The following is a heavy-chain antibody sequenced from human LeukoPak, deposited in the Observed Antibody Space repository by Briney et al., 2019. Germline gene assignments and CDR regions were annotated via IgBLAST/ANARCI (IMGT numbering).Heavy chain of an antibody. Sequence: GGSLRLSCAASGFTFSTYGMSWVRQAPGKGLEWVSSISNGGDYKLYAGSVRGRLTISRDNARNSLYLQMNSLRAEDTAVYYCARGRIVGAWGFDYWGQGTLVTVSS. D-gene: IGHD1-26*01. J-gene: IGHJ4*02. CDR2: ISNGGDYK. CDR3: ARGRIVGAWGFDY. V-gene: IGHV3-21*01. CDR1: GFTFSTYG.